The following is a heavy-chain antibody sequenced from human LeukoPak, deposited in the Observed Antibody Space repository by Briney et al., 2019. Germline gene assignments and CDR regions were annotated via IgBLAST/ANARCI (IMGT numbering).Heavy chain of an antibody. V-gene: IGHV4-39*07. Sequence: KPSETLSLTCTVSGGSISSSSYYWGWIRQPPGKGLEWIGSIYYSGSTYYNPSLKSRVTISVDTSKNQFSLKLSSVTAADTAVYYCARDGAIDGDWFDPWGQGTLVTVSS. CDR2: IYYSGST. D-gene: IGHD2-2*01. J-gene: IGHJ5*02. CDR3: ARDGAIDGDWFDP. CDR1: GGSISSSSYY.